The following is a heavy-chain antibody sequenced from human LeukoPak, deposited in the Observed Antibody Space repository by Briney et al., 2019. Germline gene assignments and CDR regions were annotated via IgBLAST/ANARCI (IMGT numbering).Heavy chain of an antibody. V-gene: IGHV3-21*01. CDR2: ISTTGTHI. CDR3: ARAGIEYSGPSHDY. CDR1: GFTFSAFD. Sequence: PGGSLRLTCAASGFTFSAFDMNWVSQAPGKGLEWVSSISTTGTHIYYSASVMGRFTISRDDAKNSLFLQVNSLRAEDTAVYYCARAGIEYSGPSHDYWRQGPLATVPS. D-gene: IGHD6-6*01. J-gene: IGHJ4*02.